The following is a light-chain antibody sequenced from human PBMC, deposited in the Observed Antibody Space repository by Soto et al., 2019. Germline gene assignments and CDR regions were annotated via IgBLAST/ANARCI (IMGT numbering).Light chain of an antibody. CDR3: AAWDDSLNVL. CDR1: SSNIGSKT. V-gene: IGLV1-44*01. Sequence: QSALTQPPSASGTPGQRVTISCSGSSSNIGSKTVNWYQQLPGTAPKLLIYTNDRRPSGVPDRFSASKSGTSASLAIRGLQSEDEADYYFAAWDDSLNVLFGGGTKVTVL. CDR2: TND. J-gene: IGLJ2*01.